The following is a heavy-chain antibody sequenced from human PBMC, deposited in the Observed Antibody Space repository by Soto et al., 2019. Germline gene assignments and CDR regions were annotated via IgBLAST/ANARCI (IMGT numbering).Heavy chain of an antibody. CDR3: ATTYYNLWSGFYRGYYFAY. Sequence: QVHLQQWGAGLLKPSETLSLTCAVYGGSFSGYYCSWIRQPPGKGLEWIGEINHSGSTNYNPSLKSRVTISVDTTKNQFCLKLSSVTAAEPAVYFCATTYYNLWSGFYRGYYFAYWGQGTLVSVSS. J-gene: IGHJ4*02. D-gene: IGHD3-3*01. CDR1: GGSFSGYY. CDR2: INHSGST. V-gene: IGHV4-34*01.